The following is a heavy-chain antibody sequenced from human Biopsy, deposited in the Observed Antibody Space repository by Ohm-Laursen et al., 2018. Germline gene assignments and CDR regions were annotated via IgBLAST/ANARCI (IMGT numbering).Heavy chain of an antibody. Sequence: SETLSLTCTVSGGSIDTQSWIRQPAGKGLEWIGRVDIRGHADYSSSLRRRVTMSADASKNQFSLKLTSVTAADTAVYFCARVKGEWPEYEFDKWGQGILVTVSS. V-gene: IGHV4-4*07. CDR3: ARVKGEWPEYEFDK. D-gene: IGHD3-16*01. J-gene: IGHJ4*02. CDR2: VDIRGHA. CDR1: GGSIDTQS.